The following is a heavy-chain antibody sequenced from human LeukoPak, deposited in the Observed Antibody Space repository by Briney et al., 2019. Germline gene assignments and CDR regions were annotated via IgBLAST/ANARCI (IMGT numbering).Heavy chain of an antibody. V-gene: IGHV4-61*02. J-gene: IGHJ6*03. CDR3: ARVQRRYDSSGYYYDHYYYYYMDV. CDR2: IYTSGST. Sequence: SETLSLTCTVSGGSISSDNYYWSWIRQPAGKGLEWIGRIYTSGSTKYNPSLKSRVTMSVDTSKYQFSLKLSSVTAADTAVYYCARVQRRYDSSGYYYDHYYYYYMDVWGKGATVTVSS. D-gene: IGHD3-22*01. CDR1: GGSISSDNYY.